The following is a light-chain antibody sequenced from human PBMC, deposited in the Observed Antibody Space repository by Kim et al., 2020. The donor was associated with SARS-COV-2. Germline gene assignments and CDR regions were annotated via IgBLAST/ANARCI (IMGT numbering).Light chain of an antibody. V-gene: IGKV3-20*01. CDR2: AAS. J-gene: IGKJ1*01. Sequence: EIVLTQSPGTLSLSPGERATLSCRASQSVTNNHLAWYQQKPGQAPRLLIYAASSRATGIPDRFSGSGSGTDFTLTISRLEPEDFAVYYCQQHGSSPRTFGQGTKVDIK. CDR1: QSVTNNH. CDR3: QQHGSSPRT.